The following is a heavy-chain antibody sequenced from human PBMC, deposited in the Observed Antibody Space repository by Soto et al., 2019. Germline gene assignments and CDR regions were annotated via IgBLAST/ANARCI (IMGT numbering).Heavy chain of an antibody. CDR3: AKDMTPNYSETYAYAAFDK. Sequence: EVQLVEAGGGLVQPGRSLRLSCVGYGFTFDDYAMHWVRQAAGKGLEWVSGISWDSDTIEYADSVQGRFTISRDNAKNSLYLQMNSLRLEDTALYFCAKDMTPNYSETYAYAAFDKWGLGTMITVSS. D-gene: IGHD3-16*01. CDR2: ISWDSDTI. CDR1: GFTFDDYA. V-gene: IGHV3-9*01. J-gene: IGHJ3*02.